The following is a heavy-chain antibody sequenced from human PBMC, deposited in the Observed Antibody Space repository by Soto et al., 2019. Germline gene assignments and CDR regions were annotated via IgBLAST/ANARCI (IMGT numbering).Heavy chain of an antibody. V-gene: IGHV4-34*01. J-gene: IGHJ3*02. CDR3: ARVKHTQWELHDAFDI. CDR2: INHSGST. Sequence: SETLSLTCAVYGGSFSGYYWSWIRQPPGKGLEWIGEINHSGSTNYNPSLKSRVTISVDTSKNQFSLKLSSVTAADTAVYYCARVKHTQWELHDAFDIWGQGTMVTVSS. D-gene: IGHD1-26*01. CDR1: GGSFSGYY.